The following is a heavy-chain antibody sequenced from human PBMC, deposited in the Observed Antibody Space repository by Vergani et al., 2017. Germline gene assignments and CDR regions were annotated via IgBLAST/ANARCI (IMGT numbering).Heavy chain of an antibody. CDR1: GYTFAGSN. Sequence: QVQLVQSGAEVKKPGASVKVSCKASGYTFAGSNIHWVRQAPGQGLELMGWINPNSGGTNYAQKFQGRVTMTRDTSINKAYMELSRLRSDDTAVYYCARGWSGYSTSWFFEYWGQGTLVTVSS. D-gene: IGHD6-13*01. CDR3: ARGWSGYSTSWFFEY. V-gene: IGHV1-2*02. J-gene: IGHJ4*02. CDR2: INPNSGGT.